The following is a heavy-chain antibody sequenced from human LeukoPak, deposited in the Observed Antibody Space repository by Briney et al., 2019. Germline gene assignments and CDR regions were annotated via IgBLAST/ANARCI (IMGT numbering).Heavy chain of an antibody. J-gene: IGHJ6*02. D-gene: IGHD3-16*01. CDR3: ARNRELGFYYYGLDV. CDR1: GGSISSYY. CDR2: IFYSGST. V-gene: IGHV4-59*01. Sequence: SETLSLTCTVSGGSISSYYWSWIRQPPGKGLEWIGYIFYSGSTNYNPSLKSRPTISVDTSKNQFSLKLSSVTAADTAVYYCARNRELGFYYYGLDVWGQGTTVTVSS.